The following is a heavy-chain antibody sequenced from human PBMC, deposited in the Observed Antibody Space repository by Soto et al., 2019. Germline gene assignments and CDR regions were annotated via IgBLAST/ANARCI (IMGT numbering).Heavy chain of an antibody. CDR2: ISYDGSNK. V-gene: IGHV3-30*18. CDR3: AKGETYYDFWSGYYGMFFDY. CDR1: GFTFSSYG. J-gene: IGHJ4*02. Sequence: GGSLRLSCAASGFTFSSYGMHWVRQAPGKGLEWVAVISYDGSNKYYADSVKGRFTISRDNSKNTLYLQMNSLRAEDTAVYYCAKGETYYDFWSGYYGMFFDYWGQGTLVTVSS. D-gene: IGHD3-3*01.